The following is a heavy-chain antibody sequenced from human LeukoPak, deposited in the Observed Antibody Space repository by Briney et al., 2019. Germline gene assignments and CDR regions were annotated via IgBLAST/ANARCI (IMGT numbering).Heavy chain of an antibody. D-gene: IGHD4/OR15-4a*01. V-gene: IGHV3-48*04. CDR3: ASDDYDASSSY. J-gene: IGHJ4*02. CDR2: ISANSKSI. Sequence: GGSLRLSCAASGVTFSSENMNWVRQAPGKGLEWVSYISANSKSIYYADSVRGRFTVSRDNAKNSLYLQMNSLRVEDTAIYYCASDDYDASSSYWGQGTLVTVSS. CDR1: GVTFSSEN.